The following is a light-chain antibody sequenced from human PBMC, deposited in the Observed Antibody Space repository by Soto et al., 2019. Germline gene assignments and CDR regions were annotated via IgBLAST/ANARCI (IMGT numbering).Light chain of an antibody. CDR1: NSNIGSNT. V-gene: IGLV1-40*01. Sequence: QSVVTQPPSASGTPGQRVTIPCSGSNSNIGSNTVNWYQQLPGAAPKLFIYDTSNRPSGVPDRFSGSKSGTSASLAITGLQAEDEADYYCQSYDSSLSGYVFGTGTKLTVL. CDR3: QSYDSSLSGYV. J-gene: IGLJ1*01. CDR2: DTS.